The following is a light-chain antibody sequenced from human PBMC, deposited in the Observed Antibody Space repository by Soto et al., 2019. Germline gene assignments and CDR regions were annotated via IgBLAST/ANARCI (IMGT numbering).Light chain of an antibody. Sequence: QAVVTQSPSASASLGASVKLTCTLSSGHSSYAIAWHQQQPEKGPQYLMKLNSDGSHSKGDGIPDRFSGSSSGAERYLTISSLQSEDEADYYCQTWGTGIQVFGGGTKLTVL. J-gene: IGLJ2*01. CDR1: SGHSSYA. V-gene: IGLV4-69*01. CDR3: QTWGTGIQV. CDR2: LNSDGSH.